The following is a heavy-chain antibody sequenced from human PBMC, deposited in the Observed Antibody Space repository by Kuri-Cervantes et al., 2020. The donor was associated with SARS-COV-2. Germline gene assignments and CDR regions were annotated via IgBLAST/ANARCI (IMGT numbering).Heavy chain of an antibody. CDR3: ARAKLYSSSWYVGFGDGMDV. Sequence: SETLSLTCTVSGGSISSYYWSWIRQPPGKGLEWIGYIYYSGSTNYNPSLKSRVTISVDTSKNQFSLKLSSVTAADTAVYYCARAKLYSSSWYVGFGDGMDVWGQGTTVTVSS. CDR2: IYYSGST. CDR1: GGSISSYY. D-gene: IGHD6-13*01. J-gene: IGHJ6*02. V-gene: IGHV4-59*12.